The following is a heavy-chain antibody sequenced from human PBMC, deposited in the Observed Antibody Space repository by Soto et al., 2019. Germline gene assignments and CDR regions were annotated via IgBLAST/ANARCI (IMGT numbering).Heavy chain of an antibody. Sequence: EVQLVESGGGLVQPGGSLRLSCAASGFTFSSYWMHWVRQAQGKGLEWVSRINSDGRSTSYADSVKGRFTISRDNAKNTLYLQMNSLRAEDTAVYYCVRTSLVVAAATREDYWGQGALVTVSS. D-gene: IGHD2-15*01. V-gene: IGHV3-74*01. CDR3: VRTSLVVAAATREDY. CDR1: GFTFSSYW. J-gene: IGHJ4*02. CDR2: INSDGRST.